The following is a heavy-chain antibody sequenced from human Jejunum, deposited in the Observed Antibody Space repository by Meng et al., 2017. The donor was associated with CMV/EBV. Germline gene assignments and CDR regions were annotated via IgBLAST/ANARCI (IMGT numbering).Heavy chain of an antibody. J-gene: IGHJ4*02. D-gene: IGHD6-13*01. Sequence: QVQLLQSGSELKKPEASVKVSCKASGYTFTSYAMNWVRQAPGQGLEWMGWINTNTGNPTYAQDFTGRYVFSLDTSVSTAYLQISSLKAEDTAVYYCARDPDSAACENCSSWGQGTLVTVSS. CDR1: GYTFTSYA. CDR3: ARDPDSAACENCSS. CDR2: INTNTGNP. V-gene: IGHV7-4-1*02.